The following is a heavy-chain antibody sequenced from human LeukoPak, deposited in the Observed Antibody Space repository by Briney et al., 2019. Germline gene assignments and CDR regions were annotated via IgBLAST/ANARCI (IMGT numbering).Heavy chain of an antibody. V-gene: IGHV3-49*04. Sequence: GGSLRLSCAASGFTFSSYSMNWVRQAPGKGLEWVGFIRSKAYGGTTEYAASVKGRFTISRDDSKSIAYLQMNSLKTEDTAVYYCTRVSMSYGPLAAAGVDAFDIWGQGTMVTVSS. D-gene: IGHD6-13*01. CDR1: GFTFSSYS. CDR2: IRSKAYGGTT. CDR3: TRVSMSYGPLAAAGVDAFDI. J-gene: IGHJ3*02.